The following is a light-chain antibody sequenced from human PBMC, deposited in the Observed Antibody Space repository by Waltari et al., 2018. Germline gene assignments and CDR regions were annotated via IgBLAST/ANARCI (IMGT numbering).Light chain of an antibody. CDR1: SSNIGRDI. Sequence: QSVLTQSPSASGTSGQRVTISCSGSSSNIGRDIVNWYRHLPGTAPKLLIYNNQRPSGVPDRFSGSKSGTSASLAISGLQSEDEADYYCAAWDDSLNGVVFGGGTKLSVL. V-gene: IGLV1-44*01. J-gene: IGLJ2*01. CDR2: NN. CDR3: AAWDDSLNGVV.